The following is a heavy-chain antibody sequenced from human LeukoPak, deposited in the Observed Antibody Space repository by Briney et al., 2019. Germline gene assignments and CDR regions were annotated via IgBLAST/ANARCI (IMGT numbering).Heavy chain of an antibody. CDR3: ARQYSRGYSYGYYYYYMDV. CDR1: GCSFTSYW. D-gene: IGHD5-18*01. V-gene: IGHV5-51*01. J-gene: IGHJ6*03. CDR2: IYPGDSDT. Sequence: GAYLKSSSKGSGCSFTSYWIGWGRPMPGKGVEWMGIIYPGDSDTRYSPSFQGQVTISADKSISTAYLQWSSLKASDTAMYYCARQYSRGYSYGYYYYYMDVWGKGTTVTVSS.